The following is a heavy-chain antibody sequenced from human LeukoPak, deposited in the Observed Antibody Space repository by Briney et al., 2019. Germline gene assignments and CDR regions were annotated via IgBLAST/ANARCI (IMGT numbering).Heavy chain of an antibody. CDR2: ISSSGSTI. J-gene: IGHJ5*02. V-gene: IGHV3-48*03. Sequence: PGGSLRLSCAASGFTFSSYEMNWVRQAPGKGLEWVSYISSSGSTIYYADSAKGRFTISRDNAKNSLYLQMNSLRAEDTAIYYCATTPSGGVSPWGQGTLVTVSS. CDR1: GFTFSSYE. D-gene: IGHD6-13*01. CDR3: ATTPSGGVSP.